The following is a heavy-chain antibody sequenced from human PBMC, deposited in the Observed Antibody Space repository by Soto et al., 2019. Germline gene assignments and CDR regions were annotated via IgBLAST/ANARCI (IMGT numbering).Heavy chain of an antibody. J-gene: IGHJ6*02. V-gene: IGHV1-18*01. D-gene: IGHD6-13*01. CDR2: ISGYNANT. CDR3: AREGGGYSSSLPTYYYYGMDV. CDR1: GYTFSSYG. Sequence: QVQLVQSGAEVKKPGASVKVSCKASGYTFSSYGINWVRQAPGQGLEWMGWISGYNANTRYAQNFQGRVTMTTDTSTSTAYMELRSLRSDDTAVYYCAREGGGYSSSLPTYYYYGMDVWGQGTTVTVSS.